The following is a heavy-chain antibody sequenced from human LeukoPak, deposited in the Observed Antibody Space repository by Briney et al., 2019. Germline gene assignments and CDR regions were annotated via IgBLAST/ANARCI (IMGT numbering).Heavy chain of an antibody. Sequence: GASLKVSCKASGYTFTCYYMNWVRQAPGQGLEWMGWINPNSGGTNYAQKFQGRVTMTRDTSISTAYMELSRLRSDDTAVYYCARGVATIVAYHMDVWGKGTTVTVSS. J-gene: IGHJ6*03. CDR2: INPNSGGT. CDR3: ARGVATIVAYHMDV. D-gene: IGHD5-12*01. V-gene: IGHV1-2*02. CDR1: GYTFTCYY.